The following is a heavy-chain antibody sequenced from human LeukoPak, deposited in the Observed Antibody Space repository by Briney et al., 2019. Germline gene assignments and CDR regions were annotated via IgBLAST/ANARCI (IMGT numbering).Heavy chain of an antibody. CDR2: IYYSGST. V-gene: IGHV4-39*07. Sequence: PSETLSLTCTVSGGSISSSSYYWGWIRQPPGKGLEWIGSIYYSGSTYYNPSLKSRVTISVDTSKNQFSLTLSSVTAADTAVYYCARDTGPSGTAFDYWGQGILVTVSS. J-gene: IGHJ4*02. CDR3: ARDTGPSGTAFDY. D-gene: IGHD2-2*01. CDR1: GGSISSSSYY.